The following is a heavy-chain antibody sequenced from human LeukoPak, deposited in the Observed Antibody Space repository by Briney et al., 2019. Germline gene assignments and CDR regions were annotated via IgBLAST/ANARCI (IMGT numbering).Heavy chain of an antibody. V-gene: IGHV4-34*01. CDR1: GGSFSGYY. J-gene: IGHJ5*02. CDR2: INHSGST. Sequence: ASETLSLTCAVYGGSFSGYYWSWIRQPPGKGLEWIGEINHSGSTNYNPSLKSRVTISVDTSKNQFSLKLSSVTAADTAVYYCARAGYGSSWSLFDPWGQGTLVTVSS. D-gene: IGHD6-13*01. CDR3: ARAGYGSSWSLFDP.